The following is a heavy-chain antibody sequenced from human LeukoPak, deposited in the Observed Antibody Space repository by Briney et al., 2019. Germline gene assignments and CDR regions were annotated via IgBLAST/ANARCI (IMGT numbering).Heavy chain of an antibody. J-gene: IGHJ4*02. CDR3: ARVYSYYGDYVGY. D-gene: IGHD4-17*01. V-gene: IGHV3-48*03. CDR2: ISSSGSTI. Sequence: GGSLRLSCAASGFTFSSYEMNWVRQAPGEGLEWVSYISSSGSTIYYADSVKGRFTISRDNAKNSLYLQMNSLRAEDTAVYYCARVYSYYGDYVGYWGQGTLVTVSS. CDR1: GFTFSSYE.